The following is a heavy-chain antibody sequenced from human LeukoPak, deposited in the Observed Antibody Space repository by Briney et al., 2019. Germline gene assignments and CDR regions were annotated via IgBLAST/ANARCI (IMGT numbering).Heavy chain of an antibody. CDR1: GFTFSGSG. D-gene: IGHD3-16*02. CDR3: ARDMQLST. V-gene: IGHV3-23*01. CDR2: ISYSGANS. Sequence: PGGSLRLSCAASGFTFSGSGMSWVRQAPGEGLEWVSLISYSGANSYYTDSVRGRFTISRDNYKDTLFLQMNSLRAEDTAIYYCARDMQLSTWGLGNMVTVSS. J-gene: IGHJ3*01.